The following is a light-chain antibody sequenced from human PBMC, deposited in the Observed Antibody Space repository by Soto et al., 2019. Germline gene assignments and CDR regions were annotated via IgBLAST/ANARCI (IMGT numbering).Light chain of an antibody. J-gene: IGKJ5*01. CDR2: AAS. Sequence: DIQMTQSPSTLSASVGDRVTITCRASQSIGSWLAWYQHKPGRAPKLLIFAASSLQSGVPSRFSGSRSGPDFTLTITSLQPEDIGTYYCQQTDTLPSTFGQGTRLEIK. CDR1: QSIGSW. CDR3: QQTDTLPST. V-gene: IGKV1-12*01.